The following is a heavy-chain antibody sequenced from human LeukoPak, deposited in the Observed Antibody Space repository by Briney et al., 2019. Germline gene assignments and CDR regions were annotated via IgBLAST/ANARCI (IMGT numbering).Heavy chain of an antibody. V-gene: IGHV4-34*01. CDR3: ARGPPSAFDI. CDR1: GGSFSGYY. CDR2: INHSGST. J-gene: IGHJ3*02. Sequence: SETLSLTCAVYGGSFSGYYWSWIRQPPGKGLEWIGEINHSGSTNYNPSLKSRVTISVDTSKNQFSLKLSSVTAAGTAVYYCARGPPSAFDIWGQGTMVTVSS.